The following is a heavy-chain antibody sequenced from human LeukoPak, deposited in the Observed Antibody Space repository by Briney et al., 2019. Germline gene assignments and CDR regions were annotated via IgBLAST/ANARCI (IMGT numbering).Heavy chain of an antibody. V-gene: IGHV1-18*01. CDR1: GYTFTSYG. J-gene: IGHJ6*02. Sequence: ASVKVSCKASGYTFTSYGISWVRQAPGQGLEWMGWISAYNGNTNYAQKLQGRVTMTTDTSTSTAYMELRSLRSDDTAVYYCARDWSYYDFWSGYYTGPRDYYYGMDVWGQGTTVTVSS. CDR3: ARDWSYYDFWSGYYTGPRDYYYGMDV. CDR2: ISAYNGNT. D-gene: IGHD3-3*01.